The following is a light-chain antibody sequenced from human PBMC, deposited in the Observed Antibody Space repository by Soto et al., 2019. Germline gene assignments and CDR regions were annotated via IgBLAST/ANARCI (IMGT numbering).Light chain of an antibody. J-gene: IGKJ4*01. Sequence: DIQMTQSPSSVSASVGDRVTITCRASQSIDTWLAWYQQKPGKAPNLLIYDASSLQSGVPPRFSGSGSRTEFTLTISSLQPEDIATYYCEQAKSFPLTFGGGTKVEI. CDR2: DAS. V-gene: IGKV1-12*01. CDR3: EQAKSFPLT. CDR1: QSIDTW.